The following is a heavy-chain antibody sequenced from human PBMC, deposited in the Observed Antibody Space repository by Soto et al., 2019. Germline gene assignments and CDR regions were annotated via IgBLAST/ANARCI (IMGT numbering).Heavy chain of an antibody. CDR3: ARGAAALFGP. CDR1: GGSISSGDYS. CDR2: IYLIGST. J-gene: IGHJ5*02. Sequence: ASETLSLTCAVSGGSISSGDYSWSWIRQPPGKGLEWIGYIYLIGSTYYSPSLKSRVTISIDRSKNQFSLNLSSVTAADTAVDYCARGAAALFGPWG. D-gene: IGHD6-13*01. V-gene: IGHV4-30-2*01.